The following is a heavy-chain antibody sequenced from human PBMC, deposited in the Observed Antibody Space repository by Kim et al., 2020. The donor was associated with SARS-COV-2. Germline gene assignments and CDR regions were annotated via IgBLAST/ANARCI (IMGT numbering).Heavy chain of an antibody. V-gene: IGHV4-59*13. J-gene: IGHJ4*02. CDR2: IYNSGDT. CDR3: ARAHLGSGSYSD. Sequence: SETLSLTCSVSGGSISGYFWVWIRQPPGKRLEWIGYIYNSGDTKYNPSLNSRVIMSVDTSKSQVSLMVSSVTAADTAVYYCARAHLGSGSYSDWGQGILVTVSS. D-gene: IGHD3-10*01. CDR1: GGSISGYF.